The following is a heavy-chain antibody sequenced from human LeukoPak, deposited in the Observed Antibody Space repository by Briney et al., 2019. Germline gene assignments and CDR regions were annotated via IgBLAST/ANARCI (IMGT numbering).Heavy chain of an antibody. CDR3: ARSPSFYGSGSHDF. D-gene: IGHD3-10*01. Sequence: TSETLSLTCTVSGGSISSGGYYWSWIRQHPGKGLEWIGYIYYSGSAYYTPSLTSRVTISVDSSKNQFSLKLSSVTAADTAVYYCARSPSFYGSGSHDFWGQGALVTVSS. V-gene: IGHV4-31*03. J-gene: IGHJ4*02. CDR2: IYYSGSA. CDR1: GGSISSGGYY.